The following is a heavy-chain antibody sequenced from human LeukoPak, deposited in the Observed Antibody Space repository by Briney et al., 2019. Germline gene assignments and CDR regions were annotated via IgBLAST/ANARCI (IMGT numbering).Heavy chain of an antibody. D-gene: IGHD2-2*01. CDR2: IYTSGST. J-gene: IGHJ3*02. V-gene: IGHV4-4*07. Sequence: SETLSLTCTVSGGSISNYYWSWTRQPAGKGLELIGRIYTSGSTNYNPSLKSRVTMSVDTSKNQFSLKLSSVTAADTAVYYCARSRCSSISCASRGAFDIWGQGTMVTVSS. CDR3: ARSRCSSISCASRGAFDI. CDR1: GGSISNYY.